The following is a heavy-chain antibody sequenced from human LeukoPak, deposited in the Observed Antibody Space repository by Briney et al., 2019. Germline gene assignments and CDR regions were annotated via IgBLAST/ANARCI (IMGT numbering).Heavy chain of an antibody. CDR1: GFTFSSYA. CDR2: ISGSGGST. J-gene: IGHJ4*02. V-gene: IGHV3-23*01. Sequence: TGGSLRLSCAASGFTFSSYAMSWVRQAPGKGLERVSAISGSGGSTYYADSVKGRFTISRDNSKNTLYLQMNSLRAEDTAVYYCAKEPADCSGGSCYRGLVDYWGQGTLVTVSS. CDR3: AKEPADCSGGSCYRGLVDY. D-gene: IGHD2-15*01.